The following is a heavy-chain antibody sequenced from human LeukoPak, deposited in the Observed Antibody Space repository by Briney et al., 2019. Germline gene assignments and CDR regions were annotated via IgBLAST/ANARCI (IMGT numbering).Heavy chain of an antibody. CDR1: GFTFSSYS. J-gene: IGHJ4*02. CDR3: ASEGQYYYDSSGYGPFGY. D-gene: IGHD3-22*01. CDR2: ISSSSSYI. Sequence: GGSLRLSCAASGFTFSSYSMNWVRQAPGKGLEWVSSISSSSSYIYYADSVKGRFTISRGNSKNTLYLQMNSLRAEDTAVYYCASEGQYYYDSSGYGPFGYWGQGTLVTVSS. V-gene: IGHV3-21*01.